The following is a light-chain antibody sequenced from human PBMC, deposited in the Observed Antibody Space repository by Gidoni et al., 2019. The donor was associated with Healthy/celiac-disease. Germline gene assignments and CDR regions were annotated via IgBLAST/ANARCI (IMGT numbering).Light chain of an antibody. Sequence: SYELTQPPSVSVSTGQTASITCSGDKLGDKYACWYQQKPGQSPVLVIYQYSKRPSGLPERFSGSNAGNTATLTISGTQAMDEADYYCQAWDSSTAEVFGGGTKLTVL. J-gene: IGLJ2*01. CDR1: KLGDKY. V-gene: IGLV3-1*01. CDR2: QYS. CDR3: QAWDSSTAEV.